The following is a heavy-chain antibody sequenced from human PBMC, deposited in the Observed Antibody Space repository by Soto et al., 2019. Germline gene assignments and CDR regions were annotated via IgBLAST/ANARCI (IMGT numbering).Heavy chain of an antibody. D-gene: IGHD3-10*01. V-gene: IGHV1-2*02. Sequence: QVQLVQSGAEVKRPGASVKVSCETSGYTFIGYYVHWVRQVPGQGLEWMGWINPNNGGTKYAQRFQGRLTMTRDTSINTAYMELSRLKTDDTAVYYCARRRGNYPITEFLQYWGQGTLITVSS. J-gene: IGHJ1*01. CDR1: GYTFIGYY. CDR2: INPNNGGT. CDR3: ARRRGNYPITEFLQY.